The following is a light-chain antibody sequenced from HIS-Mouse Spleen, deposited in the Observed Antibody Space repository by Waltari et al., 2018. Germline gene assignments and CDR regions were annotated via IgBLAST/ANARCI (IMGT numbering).Light chain of an antibody. CDR3: AAWDDSLSGPV. J-gene: IGLJ3*02. CDR1: SSNIGSNY. Sequence: QSVLTQPPSASGTPGQRVTISCSGSSSNIGSNYVYWYQQLPGTAPKLLISRNNLRPSGVPDRFSGSKSGTSASLAISGLRSEDEADYYCAAWDDSLSGPVFGGGTKLTVL. CDR2: RNN. V-gene: IGLV1-47*01.